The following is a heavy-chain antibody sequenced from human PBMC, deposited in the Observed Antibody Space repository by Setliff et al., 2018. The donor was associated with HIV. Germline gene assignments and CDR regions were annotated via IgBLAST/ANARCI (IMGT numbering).Heavy chain of an antibody. CDR2: ISPDGNNK. CDR1: GFTFNNYR. Sequence: GSLRLSCAASGFTFNNYRFHWVRQTPGKGLEWVTNISPDGNNKYYADSVKGRFTVSRDNSRDTLYLQMNSLRAEDTALYYCVRDNSYDAFDIWGQGTMVTVSS. V-gene: IGHV3-30*04. D-gene: IGHD1-20*01. J-gene: IGHJ3*02. CDR3: VRDNSYDAFDI.